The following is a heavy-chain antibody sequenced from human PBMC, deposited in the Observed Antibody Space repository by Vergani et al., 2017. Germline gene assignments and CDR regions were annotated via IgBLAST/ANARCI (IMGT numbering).Heavy chain of an antibody. CDR3: ARELFYDNIRGSYRPPSYYVMGG. Sequence: QSQLVQSGDEVKKPGASVKVSCKTSGYSFINYGISWVRQAPGQGLAWWGWVSPYNGKTNYGQKIQGRVTMTTDTATMTAYMQQSSLTFDDTAVSYCARELFYDNIRGSYRPPSYYVMGGWGRRAKVTVAS. V-gene: IGHV1-18*01. J-gene: IGHJ6*02. D-gene: IGHD3-16*02. CDR2: VSPYNGKT. CDR1: GYSFINYG.